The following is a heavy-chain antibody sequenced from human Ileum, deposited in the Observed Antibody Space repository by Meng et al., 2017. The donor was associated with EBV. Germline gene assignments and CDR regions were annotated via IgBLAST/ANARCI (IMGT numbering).Heavy chain of an antibody. D-gene: IGHD3-16*01. J-gene: IGHJ4*02. CDR3: ARGVDYHWGY. Sequence: QVKSEGSGPGLVKPLGTLSLICAVSGGSINTDYWWSWVRQSPGEGLEWIGEIHHSGITNYNASLRSRVDMSIDKSKNQVSFNLRSATAADTAVYYCARGVDYHWGYWGQGSLVTVSS. V-gene: IGHV4-4*02. CDR1: GGSINTDYW. CDR2: IHHSGIT.